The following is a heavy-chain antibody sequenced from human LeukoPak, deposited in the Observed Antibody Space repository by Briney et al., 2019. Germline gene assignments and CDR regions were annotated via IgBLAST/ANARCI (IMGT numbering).Heavy chain of an antibody. CDR2: LNWNGGST. D-gene: IGHD4-17*01. CDR1: GFTFDDYG. CDR3: ARDLRDDYGDYWNFDY. Sequence: GGSLRLSCAASGFTFDDYGMSWVRQAPGKGLEWVSGLNWNGGSTGYADSVKGRFTISRDNAKNSLYLQMNSLRAEDTALYYCARDLRDDYGDYWNFDYWGQGTLVTVSS. V-gene: IGHV3-20*04. J-gene: IGHJ4*02.